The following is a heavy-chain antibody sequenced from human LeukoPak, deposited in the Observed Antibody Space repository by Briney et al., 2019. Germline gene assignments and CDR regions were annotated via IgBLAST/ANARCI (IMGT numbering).Heavy chain of an antibody. Sequence: SETLSLTCTVSGGSISSYYWSWIRQPPGKGLEWIGYIYYSGTTNYNPSLKRRVSISVDTSKNQFSLKLSSVTAADTAVCYCARHTVVTYFDYWGQGTLVTVSS. V-gene: IGHV4-59*08. J-gene: IGHJ4*02. CDR2: IYYSGTT. CDR3: ARHTVVTYFDY. D-gene: IGHD4-23*01. CDR1: GGSISSYY.